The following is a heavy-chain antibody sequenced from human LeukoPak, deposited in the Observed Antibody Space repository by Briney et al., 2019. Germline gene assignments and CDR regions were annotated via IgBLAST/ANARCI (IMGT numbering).Heavy chain of an antibody. Sequence: ASVKVSCKASGYTFTSYGISWVRQAPGQGLEWMGWISAYNGNTNYAQKLQGRVTMTTDTSTSTAYMELRSLKSDDTAVYYCAIITRAAGQFDYWGQGTLVTVSS. J-gene: IGHJ4*02. D-gene: IGHD6-19*01. CDR2: ISAYNGNT. CDR3: AIITRAAGQFDY. CDR1: GYTFTSYG. V-gene: IGHV1-18*01.